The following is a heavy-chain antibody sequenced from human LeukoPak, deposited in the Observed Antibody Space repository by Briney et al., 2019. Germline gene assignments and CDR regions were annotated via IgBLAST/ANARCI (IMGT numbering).Heavy chain of an antibody. CDR3: ARRRYYDGSGYLE. CDR2: IYYSGRT. D-gene: IGHD3-22*01. J-gene: IGHJ1*01. CDR1: GDSVSRSDSY. Sequence: KSSETLSLTCSVSGDSVSRSDSYWDWIRQPPGKGLEWLGTIYYSGRTYYSPSLKSRVTMSVDPSNNQFSLNLRSVTAADTALYYCARRRYYDGSGYLEWGQGTLLSVSS. V-gene: IGHV4-39*01.